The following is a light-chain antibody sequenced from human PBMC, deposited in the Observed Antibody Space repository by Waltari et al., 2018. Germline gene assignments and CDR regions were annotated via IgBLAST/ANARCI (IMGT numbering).Light chain of an antibody. CDR3: NSRDSSGNPVV. CDR2: GKN. V-gene: IGLV3-19*01. J-gene: IGLJ2*01. CDR1: SLRRHY. Sequence: SSELTQDPAVSVALGQTVRITCQGDSLRRHYASWYQQKPGQAPVLVIYGKNNRPSGIPDRFSGSSSGNTASLTITGAQAEDEADYYCNSRDSSGNPVVFGGGTKLTVL.